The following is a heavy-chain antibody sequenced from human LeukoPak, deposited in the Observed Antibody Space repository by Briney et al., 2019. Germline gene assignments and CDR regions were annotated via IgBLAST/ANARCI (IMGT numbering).Heavy chain of an antibody. CDR1: GGSISSYC. D-gene: IGHD6-19*01. V-gene: IGHV4-4*07. J-gene: IGHJ4*02. CDR2: IYTSGST. CDR3: AREFPRLGRVDY. Sequence: SETLSLTCTVSGGSISSYCWSWIRQPAGKGLEWIGRIYTSGSTNYNPSLKSRVTMSVDTSKNQFSLKLSSATAADTAVYYCAREFPRLGRVDYWGQGTLVTVSS.